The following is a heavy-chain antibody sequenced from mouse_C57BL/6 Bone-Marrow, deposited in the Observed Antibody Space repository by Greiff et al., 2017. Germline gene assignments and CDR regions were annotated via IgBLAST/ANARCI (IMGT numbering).Heavy chain of an antibody. J-gene: IGHJ4*01. CDR2: ISSGGDYI. CDR1: GFTFSSYA. CDR3: GTTVVDYAMDY. D-gene: IGHD1-1*01. Sequence: EVKLMESGEGLVKPGGSLKLSCAASGFTFSSYAMSWVRQTPEKGLEWVAYISSGGDYIYYADTVKGRFTISRDNARNTLYLQMSSLKSEDTAMYYSGTTVVDYAMDYWGQGTSVTVSS. V-gene: IGHV5-9-1*02.